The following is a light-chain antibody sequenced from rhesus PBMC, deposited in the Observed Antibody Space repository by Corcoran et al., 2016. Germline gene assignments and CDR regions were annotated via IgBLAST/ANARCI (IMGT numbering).Light chain of an antibody. CDR3: LQAYSTPYS. CDR1: QGISDY. J-gene: IGKJ2*01. Sequence: DIQMTQSPSSLSASVGDRVTITCRASQGISDYLNWYQQKPEKASRRLIYAASSLESGVPSRFSGSGSGTDFTLTISSLQPEDFAAYYCLQAYSTPYSFGQGTKVEIK. CDR2: AAS. V-gene: IGKV1-36*02.